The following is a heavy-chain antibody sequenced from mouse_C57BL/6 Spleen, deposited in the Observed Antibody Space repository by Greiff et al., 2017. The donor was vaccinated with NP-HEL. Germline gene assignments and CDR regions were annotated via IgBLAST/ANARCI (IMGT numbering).Heavy chain of an antibody. V-gene: IGHV1-20*01. CDR2: INPYNGDT. CDR1: GYSFTGYF. CDR3: ARSDFITTVVGFDY. D-gene: IGHD1-1*01. Sequence: QLQQSGPELVKPGDSVKISCKASGYSFTGYFMNWVMQSHGKSPEWIGRINPYNGDTFYNQKFKGKATLTVDKSSSTAHMELRSLTSEDSAVYYCARSDFITTVVGFDYWGQGTTLTVSS. J-gene: IGHJ2*01.